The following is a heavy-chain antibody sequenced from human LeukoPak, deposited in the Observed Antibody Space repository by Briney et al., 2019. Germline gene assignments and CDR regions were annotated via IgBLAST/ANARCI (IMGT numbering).Heavy chain of an antibody. V-gene: IGHV4-59*01. Sequence: PSETLSLTCTVSGGSISSYYWSWIRQPPGKGLEWIGYIYYSGSTNYNPSLKRRVTISVDTSKNQFSLTLSSVTAADTAVYYCARGMDWNYFFDYWGQGTLVTVSS. CDR1: GGSISSYY. J-gene: IGHJ4*02. D-gene: IGHD1-7*01. CDR3: ARGMDWNYFFDY. CDR2: IYYSGST.